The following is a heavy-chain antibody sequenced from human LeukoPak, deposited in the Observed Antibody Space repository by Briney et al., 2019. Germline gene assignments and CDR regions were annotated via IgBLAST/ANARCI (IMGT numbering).Heavy chain of an antibody. J-gene: IGHJ3*02. D-gene: IGHD4-17*01. V-gene: IGHV3-21*01. Sequence: GGSLRLSCAASGFTFSSYSMDWVRQAPGKGLEWVSSIRDTSSYIHYADSVKGRFSISRDNAKNSLYLQMNSLRAEDTAVYYCARGLRTDYGDYGSGSFDIWGQGTMVTVSS. CDR2: IRDTSSYI. CDR1: GFTFSSYS. CDR3: ARGLRTDYGDYGSGSFDI.